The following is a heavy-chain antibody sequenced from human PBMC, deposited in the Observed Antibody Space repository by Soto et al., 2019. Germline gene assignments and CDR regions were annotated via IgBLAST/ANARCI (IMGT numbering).Heavy chain of an antibody. Sequence: QVQLVQSGAEVKKPGASVKVSCTASGYTFTSYYMHWVRQAPGQGLEWMGIINPSGGSTSYAQKFQGRVTMTRDTSTSTVYMELSSLRSEDTAVYYCARAQYSGYDSYYFDYWGQGTLVTVSS. CDR1: GYTFTSYY. V-gene: IGHV1-46*03. J-gene: IGHJ4*02. CDR2: INPSGGST. CDR3: ARAQYSGYDSYYFDY. D-gene: IGHD5-12*01.